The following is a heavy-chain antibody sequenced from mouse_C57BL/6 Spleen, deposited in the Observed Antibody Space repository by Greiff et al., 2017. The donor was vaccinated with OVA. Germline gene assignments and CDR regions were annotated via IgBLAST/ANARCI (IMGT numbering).Heavy chain of an antibody. CDR3: ARFPSYYYGSSPSYAMDY. Sequence: VQLQQPGAELVKPGASVKLSCKASGYTFTSYWMQWVKQRPGQGLEWIGEIDPSDSYTNYNQKFKGKATLTVDTSSSTAYMQLSSLTSEDSAVYYCARFPSYYYGSSPSYAMDYWGQGTSVTVSS. CDR1: GYTFTSYW. J-gene: IGHJ4*01. V-gene: IGHV1-50*01. CDR2: IDPSDSYT. D-gene: IGHD1-1*01.